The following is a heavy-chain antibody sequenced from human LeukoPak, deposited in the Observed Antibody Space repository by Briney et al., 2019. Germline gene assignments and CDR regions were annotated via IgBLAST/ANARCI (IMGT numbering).Heavy chain of an antibody. V-gene: IGHV4-59*02. D-gene: IGHD2-2*01. CDR3: ARARYANAWYAFDI. CDR2: LSHSGSS. J-gene: IGHJ3*02. Sequence: PSETLSLACTASGGSVSSYYWSWIRRPPGRGLEWIAYLSHSGSSDSNPSLTSRVTTLVDTSKNQFSLKLTSVTAADTAEYYCARARYANAWYAFDIWGHGTMVTVSS. CDR1: GGSVSSYY.